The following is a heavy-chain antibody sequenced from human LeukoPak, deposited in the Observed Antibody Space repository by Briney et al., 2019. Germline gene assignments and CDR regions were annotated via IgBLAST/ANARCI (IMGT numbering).Heavy chain of an antibody. D-gene: IGHD6-13*01. Sequence: GGSLRLSCAASGFTVSSNYMSWVRQAPGKGLEWVSVVYSGGSTYYADSVKGRFTISRDNSKNTLYLQMNSLRAEDTAVYYCAREAGRDAFDIWGQGTTVTVSS. J-gene: IGHJ3*02. CDR2: VYSGGST. CDR3: AREAGRDAFDI. V-gene: IGHV3-66*01. CDR1: GFTVSSNY.